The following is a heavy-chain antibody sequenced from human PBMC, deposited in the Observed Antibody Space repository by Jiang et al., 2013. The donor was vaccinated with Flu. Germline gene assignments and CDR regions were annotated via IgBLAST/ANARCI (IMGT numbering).Heavy chain of an antibody. CDR1: ETPSPTT. Sequence: GAEVKKPGASVKVPARHLETPSPTTIYTGCGRAPGQGLEWMAKISPSGGSTSYVQKFQGRVTVTRDTSTSTVYMELSSLRSDDTAVYYCARDNLHTSMARRNYLNYGMDVWGTGTTVTVSS. CDR2: ISPSGGST. V-gene: IGHV1-46*01. J-gene: IGHJ6*04. CDR3: ARDNLHTSMARRNYLNYGMDV. D-gene: IGHD5-18*01.